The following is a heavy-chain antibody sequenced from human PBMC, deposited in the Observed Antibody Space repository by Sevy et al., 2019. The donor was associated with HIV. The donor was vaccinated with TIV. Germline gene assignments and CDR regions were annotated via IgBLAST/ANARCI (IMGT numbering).Heavy chain of an antibody. V-gene: IGHV3-48*01. J-gene: IGHJ4*02. CDR1: GFTFSSLS. D-gene: IGHD3-3*01. CDR3: AKRSITCDDDFDF. CDR2: IGGSGTSK. Sequence: GGSLRLSCEASGFTFSSLSMSWVRQAPGKGLEWVSCIGGSGTSKHYAESVKGRFTISRDNSKNSLYLQMNSLRAEDTAVYYCAKRSITCDDDFDFWGQGTLVTVSS.